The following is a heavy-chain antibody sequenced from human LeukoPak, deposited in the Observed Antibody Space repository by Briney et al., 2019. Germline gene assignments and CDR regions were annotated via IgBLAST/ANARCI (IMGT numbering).Heavy chain of an antibody. V-gene: IGHV4-34*01. CDR1: GGSLTGYY. D-gene: IGHD3-10*01. J-gene: IGHJ3*02. CDR2: INHSGST. Sequence: PSETLSLTCVVYGGSLTGYYWSWIRQPPGKGLEWIGEINHSGSTNYNPSLKSRVTISRNTSKNQFSLKVSSVTAADTAVYYCARRIRGIIITGAFDMWGQGTMVTISS. CDR3: ARRIRGIIITGAFDM.